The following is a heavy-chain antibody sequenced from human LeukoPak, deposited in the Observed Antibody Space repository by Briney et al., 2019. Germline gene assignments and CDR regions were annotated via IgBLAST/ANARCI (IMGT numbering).Heavy chain of an antibody. CDR3: VRDNYGMDV. D-gene: IGHD5-24*01. V-gene: IGHV3-64D*06. CDR1: GFTFNNYA. CDR2: THGNGGNT. Sequence: PGGSLRLSFSASGFTFNNYAMYWVRQAPGKELEYVSITHGNGGNTDYAESVKGRFTISRDYSKNTLYLQLSSLRIEDTAVYYCVRDNYGMDVWGQGTTVTVSS. J-gene: IGHJ6*02.